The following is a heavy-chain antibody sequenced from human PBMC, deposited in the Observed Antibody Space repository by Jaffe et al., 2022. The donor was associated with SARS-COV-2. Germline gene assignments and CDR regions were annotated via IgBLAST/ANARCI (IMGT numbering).Heavy chain of an antibody. J-gene: IGHJ3*02. CDR2: IWYDGSNK. CDR1: GFTFSSYG. D-gene: IGHD2-15*01. CDR3: ARSPGYCSGGSCYSDAFDI. Sequence: QVQLVESGGGVVQPGRSLRLSCAASGFTFSSYGMHWVRQAPGKGLEWVAVIWYDGSNKYYADSVKGRFTISRDNSKNTLYLQMNSLRAEDTAVYYCARSPGYCSGGSCYSDAFDIWGQGTMVTVSS. V-gene: IGHV3-33*01.